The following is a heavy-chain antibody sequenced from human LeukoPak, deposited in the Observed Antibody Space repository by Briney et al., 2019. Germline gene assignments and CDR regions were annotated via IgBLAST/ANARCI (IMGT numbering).Heavy chain of an antibody. CDR2: IYSGGST. D-gene: IGHD2-15*01. CDR3: ASDSYSPEYFQH. V-gene: IGHV3-66*01. J-gene: IGHJ1*01. CDR1: GLTFSSYA. Sequence: GGSLRLSCAASGLTFSSYAMSWVRQAPGKGLEWVSVIYSGGSTFYADSVKGRFTISRDNSKNTLYLQMNSLRAEDTAVYYCASDSYSPEYFQHWGQGTLVTVSS.